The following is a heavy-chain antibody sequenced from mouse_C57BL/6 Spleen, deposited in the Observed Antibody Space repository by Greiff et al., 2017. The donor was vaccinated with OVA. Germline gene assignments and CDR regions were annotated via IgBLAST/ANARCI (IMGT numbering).Heavy chain of an antibody. CDR1: GYTFTSYW. D-gene: IGHD6-1*01. J-gene: IGHJ3*01. V-gene: IGHV1-64*01. Sequence: QVHVKQSGAELVKPGASVKLSCKASGYTFTSYWMHWVKQRPGQGLEWIGMIHPNSGSTNYNEKFKSKATLTVDKSSSTAYMQLSSLTSEDSAVYYCARSEVYNPFAYWGQGTLVTVSA. CDR2: IHPNSGST. CDR3: ARSEVYNPFAY.